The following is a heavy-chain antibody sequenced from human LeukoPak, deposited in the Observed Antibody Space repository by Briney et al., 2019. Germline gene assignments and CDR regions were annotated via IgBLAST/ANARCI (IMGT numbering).Heavy chain of an antibody. CDR3: VRQYYYGSGSYLWAPDY. Sequence: GGSLRLSCAASGFTFGAYGMNWVRQAPGKGLEWVSYISSSGSSIYYADSVKGRFTISRDNAKNSLYLQMNSLRAEDTAVYHCVRQYYYGSGSYLWAPDYWGQGTLVTVSS. J-gene: IGHJ4*02. CDR2: ISSSGSSI. D-gene: IGHD3-10*01. CDR1: GFTFGAYG. V-gene: IGHV3-48*04.